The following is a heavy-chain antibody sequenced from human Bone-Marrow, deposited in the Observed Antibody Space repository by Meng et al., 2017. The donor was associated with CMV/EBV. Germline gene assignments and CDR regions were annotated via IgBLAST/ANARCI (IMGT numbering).Heavy chain of an antibody. CDR1: GYTFTSYG. J-gene: IGHJ6*02. CDR3: ARQVANQLQWYYYGMDV. D-gene: IGHD2-2*01. CDR2: ISAYNGNT. V-gene: IGHV1-18*01. Sequence: ASVKVSCKASGYTFTSYGISWVRQAPGQGLEWMGWISAYNGNTNYAQKLQGRVTMTTDTSTSTAYMELRSLGSDDTAVYYCARQVANQLQWYYYGMDVWGQGTTVTVSS.